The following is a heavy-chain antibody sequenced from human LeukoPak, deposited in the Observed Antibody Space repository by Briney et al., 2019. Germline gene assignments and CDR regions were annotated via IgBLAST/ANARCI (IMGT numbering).Heavy chain of an antibody. CDR3: ARRGWELYFDY. V-gene: IGHV4-39*01. J-gene: IGHJ4*02. CDR1: GGSISSSSYY. Sequence: SETLSLTCTVSGGSISSSSYYWGWIRQPPGKGLEWIGSIYYSGSTYYNPSLKSRVTISVDTSKNQFSLKLSSVTAADTAVYYCARRGWELYFDYWGQGTLVTVSS. D-gene: IGHD1-26*01. CDR2: IYYSGST.